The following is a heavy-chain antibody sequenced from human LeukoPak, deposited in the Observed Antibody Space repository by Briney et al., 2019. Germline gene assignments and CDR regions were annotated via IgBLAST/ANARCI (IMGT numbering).Heavy chain of an antibody. CDR2: INPNSGGT. Sequence: ASVKVSCKASGYTFTAYFIHWVRQAPGQGLEWMGWINPNSGGTNYVQKFEGRVTMTRDTSINTVYMEMSRLTSDDTAVYYCARERHYYDSWGQGTLVTVSS. J-gene: IGHJ4*02. CDR3: ARERHYYDS. CDR1: GYTFTAYF. V-gene: IGHV1-2*02.